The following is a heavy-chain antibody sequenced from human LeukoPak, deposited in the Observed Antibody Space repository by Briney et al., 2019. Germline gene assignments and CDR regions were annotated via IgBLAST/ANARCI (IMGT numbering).Heavy chain of an antibody. D-gene: IGHD3-22*01. J-gene: IGHJ4*02. V-gene: IGHV1-3*01. CDR1: GYTFTDYT. CDR3: ANPRYDSSGYYYVD. Sequence: ASVKASCKASGYTFTDYTMRWLRQAPGQRLDWMGWINGGSGNTKYSPEFQGRVTITRDTSASTAYMELSSLRSEDTAVYYCANPRYDSSGYYYVDWGQGTLVTVSS. CDR2: INGGSGNT.